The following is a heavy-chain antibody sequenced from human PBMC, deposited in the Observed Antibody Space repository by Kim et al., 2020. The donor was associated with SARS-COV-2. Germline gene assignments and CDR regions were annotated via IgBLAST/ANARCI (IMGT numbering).Heavy chain of an antibody. J-gene: IGHJ4*01. CDR1: GGSFSGYY. Sequence: SETLSLTCAVYGGSFSGYYWRWISQPPGKGLEWIGEINHSGTTNYNPSLKSRVTISVDTSKNQFSLKLSSVTAADTAVYYCASLNYYDCSGYPEPFDYWG. CDR2: INHSGTT. V-gene: IGHV4-34*01. CDR3: ASLNYYDCSGYPEPFDY. D-gene: IGHD3-22*01.